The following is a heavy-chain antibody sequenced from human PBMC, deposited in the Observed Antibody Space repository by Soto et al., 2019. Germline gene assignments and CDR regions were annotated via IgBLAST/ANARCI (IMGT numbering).Heavy chain of an antibody. J-gene: IGHJ5*02. CDR2: IYHTGAT. D-gene: IGHD3-3*01. Sequence: SETLSLTCTVSGDSTIMSSYYWGWIRQPPGKGLEWIGNIYHTGATYYNPSLQSRVTMSVDTSKDQFSLRLSSVTAADTAVYYCARGWEWFSFDPWGQGTLVTVS. V-gene: IGHV4-39*01. CDR1: GDSTIMSSYY. CDR3: ARGWEWFSFDP.